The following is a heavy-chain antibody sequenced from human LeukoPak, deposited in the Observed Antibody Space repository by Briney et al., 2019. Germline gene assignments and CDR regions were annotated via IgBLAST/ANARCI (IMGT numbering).Heavy chain of an antibody. V-gene: IGHV4-59*01. CDR3: ASAGHYDFWSGYYTPYYFDY. Sequence: SETLSLTCTVSGGSISSYYWSWIRQPPGKGLEWIGYIYYSGSTNYNPSLKSRVTISVDTSKNQFSLKLSSVTAADTAVYYCASAGHYDFWSGYYTPYYFDYWGQGTLVTVSS. CDR2: IYYSGST. D-gene: IGHD3-3*01. CDR1: GGSISSYY. J-gene: IGHJ4*02.